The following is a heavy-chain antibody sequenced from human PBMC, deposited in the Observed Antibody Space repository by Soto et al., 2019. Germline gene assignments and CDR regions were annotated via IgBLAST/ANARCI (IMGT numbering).Heavy chain of an antibody. D-gene: IGHD6-19*01. J-gene: IGHJ4*02. V-gene: IGHV3-33*01. CDR3: ARDAEQWLAAYYYDY. CDR2: IWYDGTNK. Sequence: QVQLVESGGGVVQPGRSLRLSCAASGFTFSIYGMHWVRQAPGKGLEWVAVIWYDGTNKYYADSVKGRFTISRDNYKDTLYLQMNSLRAEDTAVYYCARDAEQWLAAYYYDYWGQGTLVTVSS. CDR1: GFTFSIYG.